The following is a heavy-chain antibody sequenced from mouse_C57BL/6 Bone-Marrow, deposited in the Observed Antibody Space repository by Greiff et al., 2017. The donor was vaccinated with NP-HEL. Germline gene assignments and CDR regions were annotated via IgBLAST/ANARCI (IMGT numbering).Heavy chain of an antibody. CDR2: IDPSDSET. Sequence: QVQLQQSGAELVRPGSSVKLSCKASGYTFTSYWMHWVKQRPIQGLEWIGNIDPSDSETHYNQKFKDKATLTVDKSSSTAYMQLSSLTSEDSAVYYCARFGYYYGSSPYYAMDYWGQGTSVTVSS. J-gene: IGHJ4*01. D-gene: IGHD1-1*01. V-gene: IGHV1-52*01. CDR3: ARFGYYYGSSPYYAMDY. CDR1: GYTFTSYW.